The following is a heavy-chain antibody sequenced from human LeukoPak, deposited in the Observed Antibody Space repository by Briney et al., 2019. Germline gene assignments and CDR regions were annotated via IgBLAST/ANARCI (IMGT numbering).Heavy chain of an antibody. V-gene: IGHV3-30*18. J-gene: IGHJ4*02. Sequence: GGSLRLSCAASGFAFSSYGMHWVRQAPGKGLEWVAVISYDGSNKYYADSVKGRFTISRDNSKNTLYLQMNSLRAEDTAVYYCAKDRGGCSSTSCYYSDYWGQGTLVTVSS. D-gene: IGHD2-2*01. CDR3: AKDRGGCSSTSCYYSDY. CDR1: GFAFSSYG. CDR2: ISYDGSNK.